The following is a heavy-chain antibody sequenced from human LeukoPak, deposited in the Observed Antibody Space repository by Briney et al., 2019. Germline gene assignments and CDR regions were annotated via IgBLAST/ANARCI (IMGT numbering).Heavy chain of an antibody. CDR1: GFTFSDYY. CDR2: ISSSGSTI. V-gene: IGHV3-11*01. J-gene: IGHJ5*01. CDR3: ARDFYGDWFDS. D-gene: IGHD2/OR15-2a*01. Sequence: GGSLRLSCAASGFTFSDYYLCWIRQPPGKGLEWVSYISSSGSTIYYADSVKGRFTISRDNAKNSLYLQMNSLRAEDTAVYYCARDFYGDWFDSWGQGTLVTVSS.